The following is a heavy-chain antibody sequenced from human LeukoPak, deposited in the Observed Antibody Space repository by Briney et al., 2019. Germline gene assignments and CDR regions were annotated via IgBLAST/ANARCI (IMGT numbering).Heavy chain of an antibody. V-gene: IGHV3-72*01. CDR1: GFTFSDHH. Sequence: PGGSLRLSCAVSGFTFSDHHMDWVRQAPGKGLEWIGRSKNKAYGYSTVYAASVKGRFSFSRDDPQNSLYLQMNSLKTEDTAVYYCTRSPSLGGSYWGFDYWGQGTLLTVSS. CDR2: SKNKAYGYST. CDR3: TRSPSLGGSYWGFDY. J-gene: IGHJ4*02. D-gene: IGHD1-26*01.